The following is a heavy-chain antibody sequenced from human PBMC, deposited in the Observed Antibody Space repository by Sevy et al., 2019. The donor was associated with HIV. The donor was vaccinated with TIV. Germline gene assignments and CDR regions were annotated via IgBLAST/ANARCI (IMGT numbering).Heavy chain of an antibody. CDR3: ARARCSGGRCYSDAFDI. CDR2: IGTAGDT. V-gene: IGHV3-13*01. D-gene: IGHD2-15*01. CDR1: GFTFSSYD. Sequence: GGSLRLSCAASGFTFSSYDMHWARQATGKGLEWVSAIGTAGDTYYPGSVKGRFTISRENAKSSLYLQMNSLRGVDTAVYHCARARCSGGRCYSDAFDIWGQGTMVTVSS. J-gene: IGHJ3*02.